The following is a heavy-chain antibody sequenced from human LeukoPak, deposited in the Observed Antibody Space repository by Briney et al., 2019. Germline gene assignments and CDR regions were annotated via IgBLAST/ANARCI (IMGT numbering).Heavy chain of an antibody. CDR3: AKEAGEYNWNDAYYFDY. CDR2: IRYDGSNK. D-gene: IGHD1-1*01. CDR1: GFTFSSYG. Sequence: GGSLRLSCAASGFTFSSYGMHWVGQAPGKGLEWVAFIRYDGSNKYYADSVKGRFTISRDNSKNTLYLQMNSLRAEDTAVYYCAKEAGEYNWNDAYYFDYWGQGTLVTVSS. J-gene: IGHJ4*02. V-gene: IGHV3-30*02.